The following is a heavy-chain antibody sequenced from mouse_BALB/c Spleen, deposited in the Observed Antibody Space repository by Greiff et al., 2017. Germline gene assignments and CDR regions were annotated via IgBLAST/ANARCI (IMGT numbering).Heavy chain of an antibody. CDR1: GFTFSSYA. Sequence: EVMLVESGGDLVKPGGSLKLSCAASGFTFSSYAMSWVRQTPEKRLEWVASISSGGSTYYPDSVKGRFTISRDNARNIQYLQMSSLRSEDTAMYYCAREDYGYDRYAMDYWGQGTSVTVSS. J-gene: IGHJ4*01. D-gene: IGHD2-2*01. CDR2: ISSGGST. CDR3: AREDYGYDRYAMDY. V-gene: IGHV5-6-5*01.